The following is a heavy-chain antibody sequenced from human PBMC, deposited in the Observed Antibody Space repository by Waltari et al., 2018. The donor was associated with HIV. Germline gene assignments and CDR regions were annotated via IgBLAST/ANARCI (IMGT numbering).Heavy chain of an antibody. CDR1: GVTFSRFG. Sequence: QVQLVESGGGVVQPGRSLRPSCAASGVTFSRFGMQRVRQAPGKGLGWLAVISYDGSNKYYADAVKVRFTISRDNSKNTLYLQMNSLRAEDTAVYYCAKDPYYYDSSGYADYFDYWGQGTLVTVSS. CDR3: AKDPYYYDSSGYADYFDY. D-gene: IGHD3-22*01. J-gene: IGHJ4*02. CDR2: ISYDGSNK. V-gene: IGHV3-30*18.